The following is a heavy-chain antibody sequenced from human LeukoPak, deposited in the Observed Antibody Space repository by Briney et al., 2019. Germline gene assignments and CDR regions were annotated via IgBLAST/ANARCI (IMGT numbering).Heavy chain of an antibody. D-gene: IGHD2-15*01. J-gene: IGHJ3*02. CDR3: ARIAWDAFDI. CDR2: LNNDGSST. CDR1: GFTFSSYW. Sequence: PGGSLRLSCAASGFTFSSYWMHWVRQAPGKGLVWVSRLNNDGSSTNYADSVKGRFTISRDNAKNTLHLQMNSLRAEDTAVYYCARIAWDAFDIWGQGTMVTVSS. V-gene: IGHV3-74*01.